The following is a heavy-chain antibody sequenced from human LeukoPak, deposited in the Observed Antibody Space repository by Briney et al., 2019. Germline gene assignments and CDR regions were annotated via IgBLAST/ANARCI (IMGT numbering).Heavy chain of an antibody. J-gene: IGHJ4*02. CDR1: GGSFSGYY. CDR2: INHSGST. V-gene: IGHV4-34*01. D-gene: IGHD3-16*02. CDR3: ARGGGVVWGSYRYTYYFDY. Sequence: SETLSLTCAVYGGSFSGYYWSWIRQPPGKGLEWIGEINHSGSTNYNPSLKSRVTISVDTSKNQFSLKLSSVTAADTAVYYCARGGGVVWGSYRYTYYFDYWGQGTLVTVSS.